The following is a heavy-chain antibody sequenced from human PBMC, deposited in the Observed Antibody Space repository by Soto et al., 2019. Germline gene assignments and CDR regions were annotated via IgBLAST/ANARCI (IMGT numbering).Heavy chain of an antibody. J-gene: IGHJ4*02. CDR3: ARTGDYPVDY. V-gene: IGHV6-1*01. CDR2: TYYRSKWSS. Sequence: SQTLSLTCAISVYGVSSKSAAWHWMMQSPSRGLEWLGRTYYRSKWSSNYAVSVKSRITINPDTSKNQFSLQLRSVTPDDTAMYYSARTGDYPVDYWGKGTMVTVSS. D-gene: IGHD7-27*01. CDR1: VYGVSSKSAA.